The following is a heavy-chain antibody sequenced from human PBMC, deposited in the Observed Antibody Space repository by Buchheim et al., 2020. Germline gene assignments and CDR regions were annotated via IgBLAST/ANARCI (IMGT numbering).Heavy chain of an antibody. V-gene: IGHV3-48*01. Sequence: EVQLVESGGGLVQPGGSLRLSCAASGFTFSSYSMNWVRQAPGKGLEWVSYISSSSSTIYYADSVKGRFTIPRDNAKNSLYLQMNSLRAEETAVYYWARDSGSYSDYYYYYGMDVWGQGTT. CDR3: ARDSGSYSDYYYYYGMDV. J-gene: IGHJ6*02. CDR1: GFTFSSYS. CDR2: ISSSSSTI. D-gene: IGHD1-26*01.